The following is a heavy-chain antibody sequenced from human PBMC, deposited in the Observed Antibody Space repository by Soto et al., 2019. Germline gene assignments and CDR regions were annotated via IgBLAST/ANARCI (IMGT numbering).Heavy chain of an antibody. CDR1: GFTFSSYW. D-gene: IGHD3-10*01. V-gene: IGHV3-7*01. Sequence: GGSLRLSCAASGFTFSSYWMSWVRQAPGKGLEWVANIKQDGSEKYYVDSVKGRFTISRDNAKNSLYLQMNSLRAEDTAVYYFARIDYYGSGSYYNFDYWGQGTLVTVSS. CDR2: IKQDGSEK. CDR3: ARIDYYGSGSYYNFDY. J-gene: IGHJ4*02.